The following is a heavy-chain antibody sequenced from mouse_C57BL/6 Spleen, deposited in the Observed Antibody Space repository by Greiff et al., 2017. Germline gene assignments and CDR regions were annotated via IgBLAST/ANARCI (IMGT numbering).Heavy chain of an antibody. CDR3: ARSTMVTALDY. Sequence: EVQLQQSGAELVKPGASVKLSCTASGFNIKDYYMHWVKQRTEQGLEWIGRIDPEDGETKYAPQFQGKATITADTSSNTAYLQLSSLTSEDTAVYYCARSTMVTALDYWGQGTTLTVSS. D-gene: IGHD2-2*01. CDR1: GFNIKDYY. CDR2: IDPEDGET. V-gene: IGHV14-2*01. J-gene: IGHJ2*01.